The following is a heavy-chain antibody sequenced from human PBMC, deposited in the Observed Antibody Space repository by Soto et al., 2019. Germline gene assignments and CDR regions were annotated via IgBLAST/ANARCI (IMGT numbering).Heavy chain of an antibody. CDR2: IYWDDDK. D-gene: IGHD2-15*01. J-gene: IGHJ5*02. CDR3: AHRRPSECSGGSCYSGWFDP. CDR1: GFSLSTSGVG. Sequence: SGPTLVNPTQTLTLTCTFSGFSLSTSGVGVGWIRQPPGKALEWLALIYWDDDKRYSPSLKSRLTITKDTSKNQVVLTMTNMDPVDTATYYCAHRRPSECSGGSCYSGWFDPWGQGTLVTVSS. V-gene: IGHV2-5*02.